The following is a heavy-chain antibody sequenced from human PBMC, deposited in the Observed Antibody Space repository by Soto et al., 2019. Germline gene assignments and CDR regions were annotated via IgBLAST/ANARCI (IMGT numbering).Heavy chain of an antibody. Sequence: PSETLSLTCTVSYGSIISYYWSWIRQPPGKGLEWVGDVYYNGSTNYNPSLRSRVAISVDTSKSQFSLRLRSVTATDTAKYYCARRVCRGPSFLGSWFVFWGQGNMVTVSS. J-gene: IGHJ5*01. CDR1: YGSIISYY. V-gene: IGHV4-59*08. CDR2: VYYNGST. D-gene: IGHD2-2*03. CDR3: ARRVCRGPSFLGSWFVF.